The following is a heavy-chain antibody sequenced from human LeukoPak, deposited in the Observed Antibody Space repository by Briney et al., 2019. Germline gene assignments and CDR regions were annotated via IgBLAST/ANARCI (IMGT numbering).Heavy chain of an antibody. D-gene: IGHD3-22*01. CDR2: ISSSSSYI. CDR3: ARDLNPAYYYDSSGYCFDY. V-gene: IGHV3-21*01. CDR1: GFAFSSYA. Sequence: GRSLRLSCAASGFAFSSYAMHWVRQAPGKGLEWVSSISSSSSYIYYADSVKGRFTISRDNAKNSLYLQMNSLRAEDTAVYYCARDLNPAYYYDSSGYCFDYWGQGTLVTVSS. J-gene: IGHJ4*02.